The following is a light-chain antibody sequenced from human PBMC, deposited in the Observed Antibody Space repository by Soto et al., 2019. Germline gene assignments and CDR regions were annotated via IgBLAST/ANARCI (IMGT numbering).Light chain of an antibody. CDR3: TQCNNWPPIT. CDR2: DVS. Sequence: EIVWTQSPATLSLSPGERATLSCRASQSGGNCLAWYQQKPGQAPRLLIYDVSSRAPGIPARFSGSGSGTDFTITISSLETEDFAVYYCTQCNNWPPITFGQGKRLEIK. CDR1: QSGGNC. V-gene: IGKV3-11*01. J-gene: IGKJ5*01.